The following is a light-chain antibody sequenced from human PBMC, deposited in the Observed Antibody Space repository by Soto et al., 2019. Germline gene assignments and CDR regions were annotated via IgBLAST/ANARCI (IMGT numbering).Light chain of an antibody. V-gene: IGKV1-5*01. CDR3: QQYNSYWT. CDR2: YPS. CDR1: QSISSW. Sequence: DIPMTPSPSTPSASVGDRVTIPCRASQSISSWLAWYQQKPGKAPKLLIYYPSSLESGVPSRFSGSGSGTEFTLTISSLQPDDFATYYCQQYNSYWTFGPGTKVDIK. J-gene: IGKJ1*01.